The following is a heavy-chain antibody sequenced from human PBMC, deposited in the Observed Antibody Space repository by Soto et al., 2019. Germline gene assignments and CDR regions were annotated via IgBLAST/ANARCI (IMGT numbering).Heavy chain of an antibody. CDR1: GFTFVNYA. D-gene: IGHD6-19*01. V-gene: IGHV3-23*01. CDR3: AKGTSNGGWFNPCAY. CDR2: LSGSGTST. J-gene: IGHJ4*02. Sequence: EVQLLESGGGLVQPGGSLRLSCAASGFTFVNYAMNWVRQAPGKGLEWVATLSGSGTSTYYADSVKGRFTISRDNSRNTLYLQMNSLRAEDTAVYYCAKGTSNGGWFNPCAYWGQGTLVTVSS.